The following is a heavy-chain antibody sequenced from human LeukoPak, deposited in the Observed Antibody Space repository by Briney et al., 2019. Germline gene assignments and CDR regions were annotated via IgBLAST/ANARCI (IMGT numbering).Heavy chain of an antibody. CDR1: GFTFDDYG. V-gene: IGHV3-20*04. CDR3: AKRKDYYDSSGYPN. D-gene: IGHD3-22*01. Sequence: PGGSLRLSCAASGFTFDDYGMSWVRQAPGKGLEWVSGINWNGGSTGYADSVKGRFTISRDNSKNTLYLQMNSLRAEDTAVYYCAKRKDYYDSSGYPNWGQGTLVTVSS. J-gene: IGHJ4*02. CDR2: INWNGGST.